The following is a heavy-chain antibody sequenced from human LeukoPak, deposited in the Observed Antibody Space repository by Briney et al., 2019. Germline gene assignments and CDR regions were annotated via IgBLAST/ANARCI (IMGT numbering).Heavy chain of an antibody. CDR3: GRWLSSGWIDY. V-gene: IGHV4-59*08. Sequence: PSETLSLTCTVSGGSISDYYWSWIRQPPGKGLEWIGYIHYAGNTNYNPSLKSRVTISIDTSKNQFYLKLTSVTAADTAVYYCGRWLSSGWIDYWGQGTLVTVSS. D-gene: IGHD6-19*01. CDR1: GGSISDYY. CDR2: IHYAGNT. J-gene: IGHJ4*02.